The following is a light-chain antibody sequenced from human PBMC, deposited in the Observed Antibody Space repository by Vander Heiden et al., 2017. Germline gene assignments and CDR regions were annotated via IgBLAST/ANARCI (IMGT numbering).Light chain of an antibody. Sequence: DIQMTQSPSSLSASVGDRVTITCRASQSISSYLNGYQQKPGKDPKLLIYAAASLQSWVPSRCSRSGSGTDFTLTISRLQPEDVATYYCQQSDSTSRTFGQGTKVEIK. V-gene: IGKV1-39*01. CDR2: AAA. J-gene: IGKJ1*01. CDR1: QSISSY. CDR3: QQSDSTSRT.